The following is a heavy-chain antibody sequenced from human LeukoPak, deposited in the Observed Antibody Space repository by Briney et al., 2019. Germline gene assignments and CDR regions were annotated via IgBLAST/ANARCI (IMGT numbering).Heavy chain of an antibody. Sequence: ASVKVSCNASGYTLTELSMHWVRQAPGKGLEWMGGFDPEDGETIYAQKFQGRVTMTEDTSTDTAYMELSSLRSEGTAVYYCATRRNYDFWSGPLYWGQGTLVTVSS. CDR1: GYTLTELS. D-gene: IGHD3-3*01. CDR2: FDPEDGET. V-gene: IGHV1-24*01. J-gene: IGHJ4*02. CDR3: ATRRNYDFWSGPLY.